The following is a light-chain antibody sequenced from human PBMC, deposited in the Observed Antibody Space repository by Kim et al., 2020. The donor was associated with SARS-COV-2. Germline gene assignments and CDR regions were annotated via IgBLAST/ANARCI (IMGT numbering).Light chain of an antibody. CDR1: QTVTSPY. Sequence: SPGQRDTLSRRARQTVTSPYFAWYQHGPGQAPRLLIYGISTRATGIPDGFSGSGSETAFTLTISRLEPEDFAVYYCQQYGSSPITFGGGTKVEIK. V-gene: IGKV3-20*01. CDR2: GIS. CDR3: QQYGSSPIT. J-gene: IGKJ4*01.